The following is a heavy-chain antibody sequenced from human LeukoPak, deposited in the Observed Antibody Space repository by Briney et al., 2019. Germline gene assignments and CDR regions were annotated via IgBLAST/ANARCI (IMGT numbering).Heavy chain of an antibody. D-gene: IGHD3-22*01. Sequence: GGSLRLSCAASGFTFSNAWMSWVRQAPGKGLEWVGRIKSKTDGGTTEYAAPVKGRFTISRDDSKNTLYLQMNSLKTEDTAVYYCTTESHLNYYDSSGYGYWGQGTLVTVSS. V-gene: IGHV3-15*01. CDR1: GFTFSNAW. CDR2: IKSKTDGGTT. CDR3: TTESHLNYYDSSGYGY. J-gene: IGHJ4*02.